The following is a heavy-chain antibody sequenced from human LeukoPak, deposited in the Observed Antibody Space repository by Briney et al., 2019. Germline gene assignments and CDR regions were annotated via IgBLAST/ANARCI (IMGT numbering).Heavy chain of an antibody. Sequence: ASVKVSCKASGYTFNRHYMHWVRQAPGLGLEWMGWINPNSGVTESAQKYQGRVTMTRDTSISTAYMELTSLKSDDTAVYYCARRASLIASHDVFDLWGLGTVVTVSS. V-gene: IGHV1-2*02. D-gene: IGHD2-21*01. CDR2: INPNSGVT. CDR1: GYTFNRHY. CDR3: ARRASLIASHDVFDL. J-gene: IGHJ3*01.